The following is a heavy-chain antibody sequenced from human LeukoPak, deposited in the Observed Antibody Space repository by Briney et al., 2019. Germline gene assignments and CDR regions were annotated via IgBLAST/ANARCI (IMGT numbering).Heavy chain of an antibody. CDR1: GESFSGYY. D-gene: IGHD3-9*01. V-gene: IGHV4-34*01. CDR3: ARVAYAYDILTGYHTHGFDY. J-gene: IGHJ4*02. Sequence: SETLSLTCAVYGESFSGYYWSWIRQPPGKGLEWIGEINHSGSTNYNPSLKSRVTISVVTSKNQFSLKLSSVTAADTAVYYCARVAYAYDILTGYHTHGFDYWGQGTLVTVSS. CDR2: INHSGST.